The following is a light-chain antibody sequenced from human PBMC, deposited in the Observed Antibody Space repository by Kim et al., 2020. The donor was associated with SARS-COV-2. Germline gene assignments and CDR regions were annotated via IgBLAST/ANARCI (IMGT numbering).Light chain of an antibody. CDR1: SLRSYY. V-gene: IGLV3-19*01. CDR3: NSRDSNDNVV. Sequence: SSELTQDPAVSVALGQTVRITCQGDSLRSYYATWYQQKPGQAPLLVIYGKNNRPSGNPDRFSGSSSGNTASLTITGTQAGDEADYYCNSRDSNDNVVFGG. CDR2: GKN. J-gene: IGLJ2*01.